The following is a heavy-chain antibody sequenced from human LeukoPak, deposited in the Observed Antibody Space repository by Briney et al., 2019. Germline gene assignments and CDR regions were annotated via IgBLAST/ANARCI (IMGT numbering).Heavy chain of an antibody. Sequence: TGGSLRLSCAASGFTFSSYSMNWVRQAPGKGLEWVSYISSCSSTIYYADSVKGRFTISRDNAKNSLYLQMNSLRAEDTAVYYCARDSEQWLDYWGQGTLVTVSS. V-gene: IGHV3-48*04. J-gene: IGHJ4*02. D-gene: IGHD6-19*01. CDR2: ISSCSSTI. CDR3: ARDSEQWLDY. CDR1: GFTFSSYS.